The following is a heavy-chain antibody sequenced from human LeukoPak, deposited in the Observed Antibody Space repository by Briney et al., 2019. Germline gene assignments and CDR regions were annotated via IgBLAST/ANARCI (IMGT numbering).Heavy chain of an antibody. D-gene: IGHD2-2*01. CDR3: AKANYQLLAPNHPYGLDV. Sequence: GGSLRLSCAASGFTFSSYRMNWARQAPGKGLEWVASINHNGNVNYYVDSVKGRFTISRDNAKNSLYLQMNSLRAEDTALYYCAKANYQLLAPNHPYGLDVWGQGTTVTVSS. J-gene: IGHJ6*02. CDR1: GFTFSSYR. CDR2: INHNGNVN. V-gene: IGHV3-7*03.